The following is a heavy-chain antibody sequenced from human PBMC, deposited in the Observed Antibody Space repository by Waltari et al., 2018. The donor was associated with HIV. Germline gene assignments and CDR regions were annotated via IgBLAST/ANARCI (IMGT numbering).Heavy chain of an antibody. D-gene: IGHD3-10*01. CDR1: GGTFITYD. V-gene: IGHV1-69*04. CDR3: AREGGVSFPGAMDV. CDR2: ITPILSVP. J-gene: IGHJ6*02. Sequence: QVQLVQSGTEVKKPGSSVKVSCKTPGGTFITYDISWVRQAPGKGLEWMGKITPILSVPNYAQKFQGRITITADKSTRTAYMELTSLRSDDTAVYYCAREGGVSFPGAMDVWGQGTTITVSS.